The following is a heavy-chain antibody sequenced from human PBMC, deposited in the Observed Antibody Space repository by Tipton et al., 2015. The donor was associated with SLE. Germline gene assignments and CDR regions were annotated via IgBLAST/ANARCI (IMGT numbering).Heavy chain of an antibody. J-gene: IGHJ2*01. Sequence: SLRLSCAASGFTVSSNYMSWVRQAPGKGLEWVSVIYSGGSTYYADSVKGRFTISRHNSKNTLYLQMNSLRAEDTAVYYCAREGSAAGRYFDLWRRGTLVTVSS. D-gene: IGHD6-13*01. V-gene: IGHV3-53*04. CDR2: IYSGGST. CDR1: GFTVSSNY. CDR3: AREGSAAGRYFDL.